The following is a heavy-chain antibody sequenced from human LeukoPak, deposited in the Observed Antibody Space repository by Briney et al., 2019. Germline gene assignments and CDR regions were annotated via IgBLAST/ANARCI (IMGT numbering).Heavy chain of an antibody. J-gene: IGHJ4*02. Sequence: PSETLSLTCTVSGGSISSGGYYWSWIRQHPGKGLEWIGYIYYSGSTYYNPSLKSRVTISVDTSKNQFSLKLSSVTAADTAVYYCARGYCSGGSCYLDYWGQGTLVTVSS. D-gene: IGHD2-15*01. CDR3: ARGYCSGGSCYLDY. CDR2: IYYSGST. CDR1: GGSISSGGYY. V-gene: IGHV4-31*03.